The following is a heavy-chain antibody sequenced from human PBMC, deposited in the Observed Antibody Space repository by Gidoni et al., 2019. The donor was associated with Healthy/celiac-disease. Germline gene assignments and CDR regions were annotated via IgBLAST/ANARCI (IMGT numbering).Heavy chain of an antibody. Sequence: EVQLLESGGGLVQPGGSLRLSCAASGFTFSTYAMSWVRQAPGKGLEWGSAISGSGGSTYYADSVKGRFTISRDNSKNTVYLQMNRLRAEETAVYYCAKREITMVRGVIMGKRKFDYWGQGTLVTVSS. V-gene: IGHV3-23*01. D-gene: IGHD3-10*01. CDR2: ISGSGGST. CDR3: AKREITMVRGVIMGKRKFDY. CDR1: GFTFSTYA. J-gene: IGHJ4*02.